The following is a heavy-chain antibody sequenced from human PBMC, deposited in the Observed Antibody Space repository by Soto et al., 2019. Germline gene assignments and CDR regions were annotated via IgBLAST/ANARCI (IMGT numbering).Heavy chain of an antibody. J-gene: IGHJ4*01. D-gene: IGHD3-22*01. V-gene: IGHV3-23*01. Sequence: ESGGGLVQPGGSLILSCAASGFTFSSYAMNWVRQAPGKGLEWISSITGNTGKTDYADSVKGRFTVTRDNVKNTLNLEMNSLRVEDTATYYGAKDRGGGYFVPFDYWGQGARVTVSS. CDR1: GFTFSSYA. CDR2: ITGNTGKT. CDR3: AKDRGGGYFVPFDY.